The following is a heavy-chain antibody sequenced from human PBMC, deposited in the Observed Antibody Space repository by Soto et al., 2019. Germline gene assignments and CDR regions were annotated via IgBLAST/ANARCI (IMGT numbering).Heavy chain of an antibody. V-gene: IGHV3-7*03. CDR1: GFTFSSYW. CDR3: ASLQGPIAARVFWFDP. J-gene: IGHJ5*02. Sequence: PGGSLRLSCAASGFTFSSYWMSWVRQAPGKGLEWVANIKQDGSEKYYVDSVKGRFTISRDNAKNSLYLQMNSLRAEDTAVYYCASLQGPIAARVFWFDPWGQGTLVTVSS. D-gene: IGHD6-13*01. CDR2: IKQDGSEK.